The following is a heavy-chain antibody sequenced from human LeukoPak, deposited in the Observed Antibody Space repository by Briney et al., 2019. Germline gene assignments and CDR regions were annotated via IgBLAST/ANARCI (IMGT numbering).Heavy chain of an antibody. Sequence: SETLSLTCSVSGGSLTNYYWGWIRQPPGKGLEFIGYIHSDGTTNYDSSLQSRVAISLDTSKIQFSLRLYSVTAADAALYFCARLNFRGGEALHFDSWGQGTLVTVSS. D-gene: IGHD3-16*01. J-gene: IGHJ4*02. CDR2: IHSDGTT. V-gene: IGHV4-4*09. CDR3: ARLNFRGGEALHFDS. CDR1: GGSLTNYY.